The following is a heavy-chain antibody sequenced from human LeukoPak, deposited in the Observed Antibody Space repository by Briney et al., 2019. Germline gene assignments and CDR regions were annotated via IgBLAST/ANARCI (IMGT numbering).Heavy chain of an antibody. CDR3: ASSSYYDSSGYYRRGVQH. CDR2: INQDGSEK. Sequence: PGGSLRLSCAASGFTFTTYWMSWVRQLPGKGLEWVANINQDGSEKYYVDSVKGRFTISRDNAKNSLYLQMNSLRAEDTAVYYCASSSYYDSSGYYRRGVQHWGQGTLVTVSS. V-gene: IGHV3-7*01. J-gene: IGHJ1*01. D-gene: IGHD3-22*01. CDR1: GFTFTTYW.